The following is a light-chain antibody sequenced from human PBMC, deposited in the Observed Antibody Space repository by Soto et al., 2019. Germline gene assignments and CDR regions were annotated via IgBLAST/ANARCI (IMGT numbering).Light chain of an antibody. J-gene: IGKJ1*01. CDR2: GAS. Sequence: EIVLTQSPGPLSLSPGERASLSCRASQSVSRNSLAWYQQKPGQSPRLLIYGASNRATGIPDRFSGSGSGSGTDFTLTISRMEAEDFAVYYCQQYITSPWTCGQGTKVEIK. CDR3: QQYITSPWT. CDR1: QSVSRNS. V-gene: IGKV3-20*01.